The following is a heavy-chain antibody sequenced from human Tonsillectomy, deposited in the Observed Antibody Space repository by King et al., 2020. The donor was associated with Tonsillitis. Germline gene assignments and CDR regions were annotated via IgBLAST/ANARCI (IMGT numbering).Heavy chain of an antibody. Sequence: VQLVESGGHLVQPGGSLRLSCAASGFTFMNYALCCVRQAPRKGLEWVSSISAIGSTTYYTDSVKGRFSISRDNSNNTLYLQMQSLRAEDTAIYYCAKDRWYEFHFDSWGQGILVTVSS. V-gene: IGHV3-23*04. CDR1: GFTFMNYA. CDR3: AKDRWYEFHFDS. D-gene: IGHD6-13*01. J-gene: IGHJ4*02. CDR2: ISAIGSTT.